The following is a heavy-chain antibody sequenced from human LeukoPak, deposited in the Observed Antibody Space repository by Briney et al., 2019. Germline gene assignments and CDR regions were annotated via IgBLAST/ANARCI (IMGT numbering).Heavy chain of an antibody. V-gene: IGHV3-23*01. CDR2: ISGSGGST. Sequence: PGGSLRLSCVASGFTFSSYAMSWVRQAPGKGLEWVSAISGSGGSTYYADSVKGRFTICRDNSKDTLYVPMNSLRAEDTAVYYCAKGFDSSGYYGTFDFWGQGTLVTVSS. CDR1: GFTFSSYA. J-gene: IGHJ4*02. D-gene: IGHD3-22*01. CDR3: AKGFDSSGYYGTFDF.